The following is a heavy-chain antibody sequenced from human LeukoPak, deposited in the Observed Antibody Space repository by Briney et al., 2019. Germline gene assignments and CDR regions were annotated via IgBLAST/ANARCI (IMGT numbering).Heavy chain of an antibody. CDR3: ARGRGCSGGSCYFWFDP. Sequence: PGASVTVSCTASGYTFTSYDINWVRQAPGQGLEWMGWMNPNSGNTGYAQKFQGRVTMTRNTSISTAYMELSSLRSEDTAVYYCARGRGCSGGSCYFWFDPWGQGTLVTVSS. V-gene: IGHV1-8*01. D-gene: IGHD2-15*01. J-gene: IGHJ5*02. CDR2: MNPNSGNT. CDR1: GYTFTSYD.